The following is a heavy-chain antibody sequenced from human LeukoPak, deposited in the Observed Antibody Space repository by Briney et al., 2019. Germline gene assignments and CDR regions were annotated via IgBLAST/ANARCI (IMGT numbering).Heavy chain of an antibody. CDR1: GFTFSSYW. D-gene: IGHD3-9*01. Sequence: QPGGSQGLSCAASGFTFSSYWMHWVRQAPGKGLVWVSRINSDGSSTSYADSVKGRFTISRDNAKNTLYLQMNSLRAEDTAVYYCARALTRRGGFDYWGQGTLVTVSS. CDR2: INSDGSST. V-gene: IGHV3-74*01. CDR3: ARALTRRGGFDY. J-gene: IGHJ4*02.